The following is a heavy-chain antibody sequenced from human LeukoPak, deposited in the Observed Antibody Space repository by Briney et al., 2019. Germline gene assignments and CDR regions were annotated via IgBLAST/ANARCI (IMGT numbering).Heavy chain of an antibody. V-gene: IGHV6-1*01. J-gene: IGHJ4*02. CDR1: GDSVSSNSVT. CDR2: TYYKSKWYN. CDR3: ASYDYVWGSYRN. D-gene: IGHD3-16*02. Sequence: PSQTLLLTCAISGDSVSSNSVTWNWIRQSPSRGLEWLGRTYYKSKWYNDYAVSVKSRITINPDTSKNQFSLQLNSVTPEDTAVYYCASYDYVWGSYRNWGQGTLVTVSS.